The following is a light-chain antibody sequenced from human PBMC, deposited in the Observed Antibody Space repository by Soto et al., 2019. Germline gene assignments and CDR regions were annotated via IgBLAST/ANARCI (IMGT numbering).Light chain of an antibody. CDR3: QQYNSYPRVR. V-gene: IGKV1-5*01. CDR1: QSISSW. Sequence: DIQMTQSPSTLSASVGDRVTITCRASQSISSWLAWYQQKPGKAPKLLIYDASSLESGVPSRFSGSGSGTEFTLTISSLQPDDFATYYCQQYNSYPRVRFGQGTKVEIK. J-gene: IGKJ1*01. CDR2: DAS.